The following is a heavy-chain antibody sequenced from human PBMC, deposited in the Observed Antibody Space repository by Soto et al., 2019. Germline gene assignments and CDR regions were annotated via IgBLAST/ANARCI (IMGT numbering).Heavy chain of an antibody. D-gene: IGHD2-2*01. Sequence: QVPLVQSGAEVKKPGSSVKVSCKASAGTFSSYAISWVRQAPGQGLEWMGGIIPISGTANYAQKFQGRVTITADESTSTAYMELSSLRSEDTAVYYCARSQGSSTSLEIYYYYYYGMDVWGQGTTVTVSS. CDR1: AGTFSSYA. CDR2: IIPISGTA. CDR3: ARSQGSSTSLEIYYYYYYGMDV. J-gene: IGHJ6*02. V-gene: IGHV1-69*01.